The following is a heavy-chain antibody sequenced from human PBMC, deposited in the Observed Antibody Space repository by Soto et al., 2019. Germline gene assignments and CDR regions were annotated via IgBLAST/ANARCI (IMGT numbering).Heavy chain of an antibody. CDR2: IIPIFGTA. CDR3: ASPGITGTWVYYYGMDV. Sequence: QVQLVQSGAEVKKPGSSVKVSCKASGGTFSSYAISWVRQAPGQGLEWMGGIIPIFGTANYAQKFQGRVTITAEESTSTAYMELSSLRSEDTAVYYCASPGITGTWVYYYGMDVWGQGTTVTVSS. CDR1: GGTFSSYA. V-gene: IGHV1-69*12. D-gene: IGHD1-7*01. J-gene: IGHJ6*02.